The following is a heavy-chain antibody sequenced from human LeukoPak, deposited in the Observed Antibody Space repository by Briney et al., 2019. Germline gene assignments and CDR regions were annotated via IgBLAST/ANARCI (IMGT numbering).Heavy chain of an antibody. Sequence: SETLSLTCAVYGGSFSGYYWSWIRQPPGKGLEWIGEINHSGSTNYNPSLKSRVTISVDTSKNQFSLKLSSVTAADTAVYYCAREPQYCSGGSCYYYGMDVWGQGTTVTVSS. J-gene: IGHJ6*02. CDR1: GGSFSGYY. V-gene: IGHV4-34*01. CDR3: AREPQYCSGGSCYYYGMDV. CDR2: INHSGST. D-gene: IGHD2-15*01.